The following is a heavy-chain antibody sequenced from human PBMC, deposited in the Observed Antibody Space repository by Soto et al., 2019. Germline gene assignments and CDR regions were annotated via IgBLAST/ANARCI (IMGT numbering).Heavy chain of an antibody. V-gene: IGHV1-46*01. CDR2: IYAKGGST. D-gene: IGHD3-9*01. CDR3: ATALRDILTGYYYRSYDY. J-gene: IGHJ4*02. CDR1: GYTFTSYQ. Sequence: ASVKVSCKTSGYTFTSYQMHWVRPAPGQGLEWMGIIYAKGGSTIYAQKFQGRVTMTEDTSTDTAYMELSSLRSEDTAVYYCATALRDILTGYYYRSYDYWGQGTLVTVSS.